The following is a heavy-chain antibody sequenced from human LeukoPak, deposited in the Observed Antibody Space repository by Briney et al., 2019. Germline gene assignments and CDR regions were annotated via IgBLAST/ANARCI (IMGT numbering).Heavy chain of an antibody. J-gene: IGHJ4*02. Sequence: GGSLRLSCAASGFTFSSYSMNWVRQAPGKGLEWVSYISSSGTSIHYADSVKGRFTISRDNAKNSLSLQMNSLRAEDTAVYYCAREGSGSYSGYWGQGTLVTVSS. V-gene: IGHV3-48*04. D-gene: IGHD1-26*01. CDR3: AREGSGSYSGY. CDR2: ISSSGTSI. CDR1: GFTFSSYS.